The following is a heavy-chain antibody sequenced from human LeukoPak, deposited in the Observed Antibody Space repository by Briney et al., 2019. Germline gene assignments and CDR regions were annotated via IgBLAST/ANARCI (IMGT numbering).Heavy chain of an antibody. Sequence: PSETLSLTCTVSGGSISSTSYYWGWIRQPPGKGLEWLGTIYYSGNTYYNPSLKSRVTISVDPSKNQFSLKLTSVTAAGTAVYYCARLMAGSLAASGSLLDYWGQGTLVTVSS. J-gene: IGHJ4*02. CDR2: IYYSGNT. CDR1: GGSISSTSYY. V-gene: IGHV4-39*01. CDR3: ARLMAGSLAASGSLLDY. D-gene: IGHD6-6*01.